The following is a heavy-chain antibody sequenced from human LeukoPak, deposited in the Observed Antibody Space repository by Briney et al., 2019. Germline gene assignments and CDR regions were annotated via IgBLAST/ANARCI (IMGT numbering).Heavy chain of an antibody. J-gene: IGHJ4*02. CDR1: GGSISSYY. CDR2: IYYSGST. Sequence: NSSETLSLTCTVSGGSISSYYWSWIRQPPGKGLEWIGYIYYSGSTNYNPSLKSRVTISVDKSMNQFSLKLSSVTAADTAVYYCARAAVDDYGRLYYFDYWGQGTLVTISS. V-gene: IGHV4-59*12. D-gene: IGHD4-17*01. CDR3: ARAAVDDYGRLYYFDY.